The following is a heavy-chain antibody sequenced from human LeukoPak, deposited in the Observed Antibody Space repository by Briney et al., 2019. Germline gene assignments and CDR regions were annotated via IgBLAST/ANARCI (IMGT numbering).Heavy chain of an antibody. V-gene: IGHV3-21*04. CDR1: GFTFSSYS. CDR2: ISSSSSYV. Sequence: GGSLRLSCAASGFTFSSYSMNWVRQAPGKGLEWVSSISSSSSYVYYADSVKGRFTISRDNAKNSLYLQMNSLRAEDTAVYYCAKDRRAGSYDYWGQGTLVTVSS. J-gene: IGHJ4*02. CDR3: AKDRRAGSYDY. D-gene: IGHD3-10*01.